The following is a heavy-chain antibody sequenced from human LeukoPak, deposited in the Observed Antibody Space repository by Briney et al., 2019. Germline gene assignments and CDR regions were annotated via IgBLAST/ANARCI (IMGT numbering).Heavy chain of an antibody. CDR3: AREVSDSGSYYYYYYMDV. D-gene: IGHD1-26*01. CDR2: IKQDGSEK. J-gene: IGHJ6*03. Sequence: PGGSLRLSCAASGFTFSSYWMSWVRQAPGKGLEWVANIKQDGSEKYYVDSVKGRFTISRDNAKNSLYLQMISLRAEDTAVDYCAREVSDSGSYYYYYYMDVWGKGTTVTISS. V-gene: IGHV3-7*01. CDR1: GFTFSSYW.